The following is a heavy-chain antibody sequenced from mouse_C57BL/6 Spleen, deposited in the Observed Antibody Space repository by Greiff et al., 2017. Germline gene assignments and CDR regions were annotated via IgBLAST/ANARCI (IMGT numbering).Heavy chain of an antibody. CDR1: GFNFKDYY. D-gene: IGHD2-1*01. V-gene: IGHV14-1*01. CDR2: IDPEDGGT. Sequence: VQLQQSGAELVRPGASVKLSCTASGFNFKDYYMHWVKQRPEQGLEWIGRIDPEDGGTDYAPKFKGKATMTADTSSNTAYLQLSSLTSEDTAVYYCTAIYDGNYVWADWGKGTMVTVSA. CDR3: TAIYDGNYVWAD. J-gene: IGHJ3*01.